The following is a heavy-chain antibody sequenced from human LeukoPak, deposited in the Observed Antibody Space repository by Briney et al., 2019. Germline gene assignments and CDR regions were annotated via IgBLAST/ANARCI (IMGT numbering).Heavy chain of an antibody. CDR1: GGTFSSYA. D-gene: IGHD2-2*01. Sequence: SVKVSCKASGGTFSSYAISWVRQAPGQGLEWMGGIIPIFGTANYAQKFQGRVTITADESTSTAYMELSSLRSEDTAVYYCARDGRHCSSTSCYATYYYYYYGMDVWGKGTTVTVSS. CDR2: IIPIFGTA. V-gene: IGHV1-69*13. J-gene: IGHJ6*04. CDR3: ARDGRHCSSTSCYATYYYYYYGMDV.